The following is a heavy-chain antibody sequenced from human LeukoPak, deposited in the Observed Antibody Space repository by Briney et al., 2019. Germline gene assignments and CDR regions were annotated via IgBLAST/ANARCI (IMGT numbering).Heavy chain of an antibody. D-gene: IGHD2-2*01. Sequence: ASVKVSCKASGYTFTNYGISWVRQAPGQGLEWMGWISPYNDYTNYAQKLQGRVTMTTDTSTSTGHMELRSLRSDDTAVYYCARWYCSSTSCYAGAFDMWGQGTMVTVSS. CDR2: ISPYNDYT. V-gene: IGHV1-18*04. CDR1: GYTFTNYG. J-gene: IGHJ3*02. CDR3: ARWYCSSTSCYAGAFDM.